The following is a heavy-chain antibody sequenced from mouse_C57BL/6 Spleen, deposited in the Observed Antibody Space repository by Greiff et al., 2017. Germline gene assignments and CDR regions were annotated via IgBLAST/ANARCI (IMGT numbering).Heavy chain of an antibody. CDR1: GYTFTSYW. D-gene: IGHD1-2*01. J-gene: IGHJ2*01. CDR2: IDPSDSYT. Sequence: QVQLQQSGAELVRPGTSVKLSCKASGYTFTSYWMHWVKQRPGQGLEWIGVIDPSDSYTNYNQKFKGKATLTVDTSSSTAYMQLSSLTSEDSAVYYCARGISLLRSYFDYWGQGTTLTVSS. V-gene: IGHV1-59*01. CDR3: ARGISLLRSYFDY.